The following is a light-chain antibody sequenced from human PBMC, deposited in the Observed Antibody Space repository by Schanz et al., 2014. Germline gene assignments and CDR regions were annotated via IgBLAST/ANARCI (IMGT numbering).Light chain of an antibody. CDR3: HQYGSSPPWT. CDR1: QSVSSN. J-gene: IGKJ1*01. V-gene: IGKV3D-15*01. Sequence: EIVMTQSPATLSVSPGERATLSCRASQSVSSNLAWYQQKPGQAPRLLIYDASNRATGIPARFSGSGSGADFTLTISRLEPEDFAVYYCHQYGSSPPWTFGQGTRVEIK. CDR2: DAS.